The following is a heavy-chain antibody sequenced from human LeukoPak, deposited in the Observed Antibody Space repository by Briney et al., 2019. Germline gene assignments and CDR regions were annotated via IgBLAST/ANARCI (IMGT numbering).Heavy chain of an antibody. D-gene: IGHD5-18*01. J-gene: IGHJ4*02. Sequence: GASVKVSCKASGYTFTSYYMHWVRQAPGQGLEWMGIINPSGGSTSYAQKFQGRVTMTRDMSTSTVYMELSSLRSEDTAVYYCAREVDDTAMPTTGAIFDYWGQGTLVTVSS. V-gene: IGHV1-46*01. CDR1: GYTFTSYY. CDR3: AREVDDTAMPTTGAIFDY. CDR2: INPSGGST.